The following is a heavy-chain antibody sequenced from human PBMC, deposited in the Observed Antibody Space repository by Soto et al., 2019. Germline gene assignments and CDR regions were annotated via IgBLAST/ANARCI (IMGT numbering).Heavy chain of an antibody. J-gene: IGHJ4*02. CDR1: GNSITSRNW. CDR3: AGYSALSGTYYCDY. V-gene: IGHV4-4*02. D-gene: IGHD6-13*01. CDR2: IHESGSA. Sequence: QVQLQESGPGLVKPSGTLSLTCVVSGNSITSRNWWSWGRQPAGKGLEFIGEIHESGSANYNPSLKSRVTMSLDKSKTKFSLKMPSAIAADTALYYYAGYSALSGTYYCDYWGQGNLVAVSS.